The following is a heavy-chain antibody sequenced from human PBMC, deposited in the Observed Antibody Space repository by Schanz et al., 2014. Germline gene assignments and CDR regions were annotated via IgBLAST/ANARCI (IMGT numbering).Heavy chain of an antibody. D-gene: IGHD3-10*01. CDR2: ISPNSGGT. CDR3: AREGTVIRGLSGWFDP. CDR1: GRTFIVYH. J-gene: IGHJ5*02. Sequence: QVQLVQSGAEVKKPGASMQVSCQASGRTFIVYHVLHWVRQAPGQGLEWMGRISPNSGGTNYAQKFQGRVTMTRDTSISTVYMELSRLRSDDTAVYYCAREGTVIRGLSGWFDPWGQGTLVTVSS. V-gene: IGHV1-2*06.